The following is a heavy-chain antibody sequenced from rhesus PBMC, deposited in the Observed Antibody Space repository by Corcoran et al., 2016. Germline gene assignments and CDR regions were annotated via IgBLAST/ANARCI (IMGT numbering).Heavy chain of an antibody. CDR3: ARDVDDYGSSPVFDY. CDR2: ISGIGGST. CDR1: GGSISSNY. D-gene: IGHD4-29*01. Sequence: QLQLQESGPGLVKPSETLSLPCAVSGGSISSNYWSWIRQPPGTGLEGIGRISGIGGSTNDNPSLKSQVTISTDTSKNQFSLKRSAVTAADTAVYYCARDVDDYGSSPVFDYWGQGVLVTVSS. J-gene: IGHJ4*01. V-gene: IGHV4-173*01.